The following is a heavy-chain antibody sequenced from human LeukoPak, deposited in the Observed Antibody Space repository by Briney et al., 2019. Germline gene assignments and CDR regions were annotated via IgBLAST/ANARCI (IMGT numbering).Heavy chain of an antibody. CDR2: SNAGNGNT. CDR3: ASSPDRNTIFGVVIRTSYYYYYMDV. CDR1: GYTFTSYA. V-gene: IGHV1-3*02. J-gene: IGHJ6*03. Sequence: ASVKVSCKASGYTFTSYAMHWVRQAPGQRLEWMGWSNAGNGNTKYSQEFQGRVTITRDTSASTAYMELSSLRSEDMAVYYCASSPDRNTIFGVVIRTSYYYYYMDVWGKGTTVTVSS. D-gene: IGHD3-3*01.